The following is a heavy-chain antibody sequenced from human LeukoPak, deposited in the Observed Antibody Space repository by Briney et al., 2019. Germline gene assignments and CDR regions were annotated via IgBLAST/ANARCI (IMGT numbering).Heavy chain of an antibody. CDR3: ARGYYDSRSHYLVAFDL. CDR2: IHYTGST. J-gene: IGHJ4*02. CDR1: GGSLSPNY. D-gene: IGHD3-10*01. V-gene: IGHV4-59*01. Sequence: SGTVSLTCRVSGGSLSPNYWNWVRQTPGKGLEWIGYIHYTGSTSYNPSLKSRITISVDTSENQVSLTVKSVTAADTAVYYCARGYYDSRSHYLVAFDLWGQGVLVTVSS.